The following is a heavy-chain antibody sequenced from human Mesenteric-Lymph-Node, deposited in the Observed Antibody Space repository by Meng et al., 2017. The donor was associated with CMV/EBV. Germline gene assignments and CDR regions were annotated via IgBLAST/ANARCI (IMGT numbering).Heavy chain of an antibody. Sequence: GESLKISCAASAFTFRNHAMSWVRQAPGKGLEWVSVIYSGGSTYYADSVKGRFTISRDNSKNTVYLQMNSLRAEDTAMYYCVRDLRFGGLWYGGHWGQGTLVTVSS. CDR2: IYSGGST. D-gene: IGHD6-13*01. J-gene: IGHJ4*02. CDR1: AFTFRNHA. CDR3: VRDLRFGGLWYGGH. V-gene: IGHV3-66*01.